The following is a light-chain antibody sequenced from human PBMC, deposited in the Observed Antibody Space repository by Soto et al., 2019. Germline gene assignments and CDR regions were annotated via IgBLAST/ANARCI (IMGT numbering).Light chain of an antibody. CDR2: YDD. CDR1: RSNVGKNA. J-gene: IGLJ3*02. V-gene: IGLV1-36*01. CDR3: AVWDDSLNGVV. Sequence: QSVLTQPPSVSEAPRQRVTISCSGSRSNVGKNAVNWYQQLPGKAPKLLIYYDDLLPSGVSDRFSGSKSGTSASLAISGLQSEDEADYYCAVWDDSLNGVVFGGGTKLTVL.